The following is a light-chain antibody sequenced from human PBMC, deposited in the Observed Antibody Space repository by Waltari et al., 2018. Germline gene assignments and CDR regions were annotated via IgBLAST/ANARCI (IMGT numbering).Light chain of an antibody. J-gene: IGKJ4*01. Sequence: EMVLTQSPGTLSSSPGERATLSCRASQSVTSISLTWYQQKLGQAPRLLISGTSSRATASPDRFSGSGSGTDFTLTISRLEPEDFAVYYCQQYDGEVVTFGGGTKVEI. CDR1: QSVTSIS. V-gene: IGKV3-20*01. CDR2: GTS. CDR3: QQYDGEVVT.